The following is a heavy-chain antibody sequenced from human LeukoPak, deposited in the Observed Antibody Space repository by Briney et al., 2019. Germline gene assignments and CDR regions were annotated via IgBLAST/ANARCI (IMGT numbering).Heavy chain of an antibody. Sequence: GGSLRLSCAASGFTFSSYEMNWVRQAPGKGLEWVSYISGSGSTIYYADSVKGRFTISRDNAKNSLYLQMNSLRAEDTAVYYCARVMYSSGWYTSGAFDIWGQGTMVTVSS. CDR2: ISGSGSTI. CDR1: GFTFSSYE. J-gene: IGHJ3*02. CDR3: ARVMYSSGWYTSGAFDI. V-gene: IGHV3-48*03. D-gene: IGHD6-19*01.